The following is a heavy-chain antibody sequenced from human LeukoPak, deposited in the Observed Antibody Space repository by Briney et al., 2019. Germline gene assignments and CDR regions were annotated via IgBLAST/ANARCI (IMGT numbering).Heavy chain of an antibody. CDR3: ARQGRGSSSYMEEFDY. D-gene: IGHD6-13*01. CDR1: SGSISSTSYY. CDR2: IIYSGNT. J-gene: IGHJ4*02. Sequence: SETLSLTCTASSGSISSTSYYWGWIRQPPGRGLEWLGGIIYSGNTYYNPSLKNRVTISVDTSKNQVSLKLTSVTAADTAVYYCARQGRGSSSYMEEFDYWGQGTLVTVSS. V-gene: IGHV4-39*01.